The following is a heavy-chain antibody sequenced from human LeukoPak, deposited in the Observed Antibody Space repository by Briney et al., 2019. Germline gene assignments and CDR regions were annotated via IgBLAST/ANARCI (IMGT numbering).Heavy chain of an antibody. CDR3: ARGRYGMDV. CDR2: IHSDGSSR. V-gene: IGHV3-74*01. J-gene: IGHJ6*02. CDR1: GFTFSSYW. Sequence: GGSLRLSCAASGFTFSSYWMHWVRQAPGKGLVWVSRIHSDGSSRSYADSVMGRFTISRDNGKNTLYLQMNSLRAEDTAAYYCARGRYGMDVWGQGTTVTVSS.